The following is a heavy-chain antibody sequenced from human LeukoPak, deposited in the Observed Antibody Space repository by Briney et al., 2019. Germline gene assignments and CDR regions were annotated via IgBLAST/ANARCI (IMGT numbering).Heavy chain of an antibody. J-gene: IGHJ4*02. Sequence: EWMAIIYPGDSDTRYSPSFQGQVTISADKSISTAYLQWSSLKASDTAMYYCASTTGTTYDYWGQGTLVTVSS. V-gene: IGHV5-51*01. CDR2: IYPGDSDT. CDR3: ASTTGTTYDY. D-gene: IGHD1-1*01.